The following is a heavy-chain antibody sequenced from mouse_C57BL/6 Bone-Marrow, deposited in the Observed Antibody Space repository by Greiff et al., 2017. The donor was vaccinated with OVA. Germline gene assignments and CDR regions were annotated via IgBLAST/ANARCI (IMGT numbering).Heavy chain of an antibody. J-gene: IGHJ4*01. CDR3: ARFSYGNSYAMDD. Sequence: VQLQQPGAELVKPGASVKLSCKASGYTFTSYWITWVKQRPGQGLEWIGDIYPGSGSTNYNETFKSKATLTVDTSSSTAYMQLSSLTSEDSAVYYCARFSYGNSYAMDDWGQGTSVTVSS. D-gene: IGHD2-1*01. V-gene: IGHV1-55*01. CDR2: IYPGSGST. CDR1: GYTFTSYW.